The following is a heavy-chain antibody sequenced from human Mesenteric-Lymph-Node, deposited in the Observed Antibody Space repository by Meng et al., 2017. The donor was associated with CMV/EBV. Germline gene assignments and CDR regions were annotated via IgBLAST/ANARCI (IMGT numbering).Heavy chain of an antibody. CDR1: GFTFSSYG. CDR3: AKQAIAPNYYFDS. CDR2: IWYDGSNK. D-gene: IGHD1-1*01. Sequence: GESLKISCAASGFTFSSYGMHWVRQAPGKGLEWVAVIWYDGSNKYYADSVKGRFTISRDNSKNTLYLQMNNLRAEDTAVYYCAKQAIAPNYYFDSWGQGTLVTVSS. V-gene: IGHV3-33*06. J-gene: IGHJ4*02.